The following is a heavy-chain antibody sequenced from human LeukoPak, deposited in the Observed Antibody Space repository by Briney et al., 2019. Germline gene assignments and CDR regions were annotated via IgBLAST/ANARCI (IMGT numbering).Heavy chain of an antibody. CDR3: AREMSDTVTWGWYFDL. D-gene: IGHD4-17*01. J-gene: IGHJ2*01. CDR1: GLSFSSYD. V-gene: IGHV3-13*01. CDR2: VGTKCDT. Sequence: GGSLRLSCAASGLSFSSYDMHWVRQATGKGLEWVSAVGTKCDTYYSDSVRGRFTISRENGKNSLYLQMNSLRAGDTAVYYCAREMSDTVTWGWYFDLWGRGTLVTVSS.